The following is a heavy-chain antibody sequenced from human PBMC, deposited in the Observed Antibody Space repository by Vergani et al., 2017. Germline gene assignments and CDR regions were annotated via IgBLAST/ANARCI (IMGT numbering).Heavy chain of an antibody. Sequence: QLQLQESGSGLVKPSQTLSLTCAVSGGSISSGGYSWSWIRQPPGKGLEWIGYIYHSGSTNYNPSLKSRVTISVDRSKNQFSMKLSSVTAADTAVYYCARVNWNYEFDYWGQGTLVTVSS. CDR2: IYHSGST. D-gene: IGHD1-7*01. CDR1: GGSISSGGYS. CDR3: ARVNWNYEFDY. V-gene: IGHV4-30-2*01. J-gene: IGHJ4*02.